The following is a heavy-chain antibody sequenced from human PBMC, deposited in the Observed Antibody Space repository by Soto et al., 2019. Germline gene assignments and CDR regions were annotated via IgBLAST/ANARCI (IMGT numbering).Heavy chain of an antibody. CDR2: ISSSSSYI. Sequence: KPGGSLRLSCAGSGFTFSSYSMNWVRQAPGKGLEWVSSISSSSSYIYYADSVKGRFTISRDNAKNSLYLQMNSLRAEDTAVYYCAREHVWGYHPSVFAPPLQVDAFDIWGQGTMVTVSS. V-gene: IGHV3-21*01. CDR1: GFTFSSYS. D-gene: IGHD3-16*02. J-gene: IGHJ3*02. CDR3: AREHVWGYHPSVFAPPLQVDAFDI.